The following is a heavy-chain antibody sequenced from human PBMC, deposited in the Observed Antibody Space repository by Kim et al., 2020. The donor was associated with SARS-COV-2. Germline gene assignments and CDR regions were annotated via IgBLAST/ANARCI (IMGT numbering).Heavy chain of an antibody. D-gene: IGHD5-18*01. CDR3: ARGGYGLYYYYYYGMDV. J-gene: IGHJ6*02. CDR2: IYYSGST. Sequence: SETLSLTCTVSGGSISSYYWSWIRQPPGKGLEWIGYIYYSGSTNYNPSLKSRVTISVDTSKNQFSLKLSSVTAADTAVYYCARGGYGLYYYYYYGMDVWGQGTTVTVSS. V-gene: IGHV4-59*01. CDR1: GGSISSYY.